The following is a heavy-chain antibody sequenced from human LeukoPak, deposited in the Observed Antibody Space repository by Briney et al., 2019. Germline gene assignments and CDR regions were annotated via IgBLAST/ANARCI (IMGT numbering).Heavy chain of an antibody. V-gene: IGHV3-30-3*01. Sequence: GGPLTLPCAASGLTFSSYPMHWVPQAPGKGPDWVAVISYDGSNKYYPDSVKGRFTISRDNSKNTLYLQMNSLRAEDPAVYSCAPLAGLGDAFDIWGQGTMVTVSS. CDR2: ISYDGSNK. CDR3: APLAGLGDAFDI. D-gene: IGHD7-27*01. CDR1: GLTFSSYP. J-gene: IGHJ3*02.